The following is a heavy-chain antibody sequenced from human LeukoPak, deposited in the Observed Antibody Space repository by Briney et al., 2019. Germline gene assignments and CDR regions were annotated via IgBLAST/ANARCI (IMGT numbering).Heavy chain of an antibody. V-gene: IGHV1-2*02. CDR3: AKPYAAYYYMDV. D-gene: IGHD3-16*01. CDR2: IDPNSGGT. Sequence: ASVKVSCKASGYTFTAYYIHWVRQAPGQGLEWMGWIDPNSGGTKHAQKFLGRVTMTRDTSISTTYMELNSLISDDTAVYYCAKPYAAYYYMDVWGKGTTVTISS. CDR1: GYTFTAYY. J-gene: IGHJ6*03.